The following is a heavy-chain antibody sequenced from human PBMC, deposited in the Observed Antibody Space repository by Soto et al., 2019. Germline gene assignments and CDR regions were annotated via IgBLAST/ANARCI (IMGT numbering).Heavy chain of an antibody. CDR1: GFTFNDYY. J-gene: IGHJ6*03. V-gene: IGHV3-11*01. D-gene: IGHD2-2*01. Sequence: QAQLVESGGALVKPGGSLRLSCAASGFTFNDYYMSWIRQAPGKGLEWVAYISGTGNTIYYADAVKGRFTISRDNAKNSLYLQMNSLGAEAPAVYYCARDDMDQLLSHLFYYYTDIWGRGTTVTVSS. CDR2: ISGTGNTI. CDR3: ARDDMDQLLSHLFYYYTDI.